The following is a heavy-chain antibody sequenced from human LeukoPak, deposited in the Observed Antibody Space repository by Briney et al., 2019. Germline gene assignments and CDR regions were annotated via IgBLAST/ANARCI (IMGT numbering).Heavy chain of an antibody. V-gene: IGHV1-2*02. CDR1: GYTFTGYY. J-gene: IGHJ3*02. D-gene: IGHD3-10*01. CDR2: INPNSGGT. CDR3: ARGSLVRGVIGAFDI. Sequence: GASVKVSCKASGYTFTGYYMHWVRQAPGQGLEWMGWINPNSGGTNYAQKFQGRVTMTRDTSISTAYMELSRLRSDDTAVYYCARGSLVRGVIGAFDIWGQGTMVTVSS.